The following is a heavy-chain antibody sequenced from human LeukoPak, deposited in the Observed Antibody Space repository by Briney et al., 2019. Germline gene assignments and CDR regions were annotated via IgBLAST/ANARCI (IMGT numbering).Heavy chain of an antibody. CDR1: GFTFSTYW. V-gene: IGHV3-74*01. CDR3: AKGGRVDTIMVYFDY. Sequence: LAGGSLRLSCAASGFTFSTYWMHWVRQAPGKGLVWVSRILSDGSSTSYADSVKGRFTISRDNSKKTLYLQMNSLRAEDAAVYYCAKGGRVDTIMVYFDYWGQGTLVTVSS. CDR2: ILSDGSST. D-gene: IGHD5-18*01. J-gene: IGHJ4*02.